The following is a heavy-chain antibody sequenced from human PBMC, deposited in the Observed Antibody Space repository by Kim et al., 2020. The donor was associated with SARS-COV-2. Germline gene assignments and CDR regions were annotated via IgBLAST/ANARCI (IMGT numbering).Heavy chain of an antibody. CDR2: IIPIFGTA. CDR1: GGTFSSYA. D-gene: IGHD6-13*01. J-gene: IGHJ6*02. CDR3: ARGIAAAVFSAMLWGYGMDV. V-gene: IGHV1-69*13. Sequence: SVKVSCKASGGTFSSYAISWVRQAPGQGLEWMGGIIPIFGTANYAQKFQGRVTITADESTSTAYMELSSLRSEDTAVYYCARGIAAAVFSAMLWGYGMDVWGQGTTVTVSS.